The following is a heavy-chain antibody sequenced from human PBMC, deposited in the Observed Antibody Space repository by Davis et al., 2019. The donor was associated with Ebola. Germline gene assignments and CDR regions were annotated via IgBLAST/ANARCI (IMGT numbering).Heavy chain of an antibody. CDR3: ARGARLDY. CDR1: GFTFSSYA. J-gene: IGHJ4*02. D-gene: IGHD3-16*01. V-gene: IGHV3-30*04. Sequence: GGSLRLSCAASGFTFSSYAMHWVRQAPGKGLEWLAVISYDGSNKYYADSVKGRFTISRDNSKNTLYLQMNSLRAEDTAVYYCARGARLDYWGQGTLVTVSS. CDR2: ISYDGSNK.